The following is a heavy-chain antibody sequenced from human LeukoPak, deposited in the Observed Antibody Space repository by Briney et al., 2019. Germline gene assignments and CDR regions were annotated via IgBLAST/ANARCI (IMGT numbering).Heavy chain of an antibody. Sequence: SVKVSCKASGGTFSSYAISWVRQAPGQGLEWMGRIIPILGVANYAQKFQGRVTITADKSTSTAYMELSSLRSEDTAVYYCARGSEAAAAATATWGQGTLVTVSS. D-gene: IGHD6-13*01. V-gene: IGHV1-69*04. CDR3: ARGSEAAAAATAT. CDR2: IIPILGVA. CDR1: GGTFSSYA. J-gene: IGHJ5*02.